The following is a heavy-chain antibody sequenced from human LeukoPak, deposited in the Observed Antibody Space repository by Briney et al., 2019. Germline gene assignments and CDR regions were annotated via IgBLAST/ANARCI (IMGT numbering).Heavy chain of an antibody. Sequence: GESLKISCKGSGYSFTSYWISWARQMPGKGLEWMGRIDPSDSYTNYSPSFQGHVTISADKSISTAYLQWSSLKASDTAMYYCASQGWIAAAGTDYGGPGWFDPWGQGTLVTVSS. D-gene: IGHD6-13*01. CDR3: ASQGWIAAAGTDYGGPGWFDP. V-gene: IGHV5-10-1*01. CDR2: IDPSDSYT. J-gene: IGHJ5*02. CDR1: GYSFTSYW.